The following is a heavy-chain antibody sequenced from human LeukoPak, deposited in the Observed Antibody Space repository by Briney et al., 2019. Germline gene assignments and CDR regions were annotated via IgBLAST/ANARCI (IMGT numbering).Heavy chain of an antibody. CDR1: GFTFSSYW. Sequence: GGSLRLSCAASGFTFSSYWIHWVRQVPGKGLVWVSRIHGDGRTTTYADSVKGRFTISRDNAKNSLYLQMNSLRAEDTAVYYCARGTIAAAGYYYFDYWGQETQVTVSS. D-gene: IGHD6-13*01. V-gene: IGHV3-74*01. CDR2: IHGDGRTT. J-gene: IGHJ4*02. CDR3: ARGTIAAAGYYYFDY.